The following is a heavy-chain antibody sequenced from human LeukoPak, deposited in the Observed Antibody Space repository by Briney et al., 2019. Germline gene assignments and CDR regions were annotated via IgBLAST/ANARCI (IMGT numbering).Heavy chain of an antibody. Sequence: SETLSLTCAVYGGSFSGYYWSWIRQPPGKGLEWIGEINHSGSTNYNPSLKSRVTISVDTSKNQFSLKLSSVTAADTAVYYCARHSAHASTNDAFDIWGQGTMVTVSS. J-gene: IGHJ3*02. D-gene: IGHD2-2*01. CDR3: ARHSAHASTNDAFDI. V-gene: IGHV4-34*01. CDR1: GGSFSGYY. CDR2: INHSGST.